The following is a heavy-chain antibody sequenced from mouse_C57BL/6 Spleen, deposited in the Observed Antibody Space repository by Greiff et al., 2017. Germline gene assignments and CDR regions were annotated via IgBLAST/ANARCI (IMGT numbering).Heavy chain of an antibody. D-gene: IGHD4-1*01. CDR3: ARGGEKTGTGYFDV. J-gene: IGHJ1*03. V-gene: IGHV5-4*01. Sequence: EVQGVESGGGLVKPGGSLKLSCAASGFTFSSYAMSWVRQTPEKRLEWVATISDGGSYTYYPDNVKGRFTISRDNAKNNLYLQMRHLKSEDTAMYYCARGGEKTGTGYFDVWGTGTTVTVSS. CDR1: GFTFSSYA. CDR2: ISDGGSYT.